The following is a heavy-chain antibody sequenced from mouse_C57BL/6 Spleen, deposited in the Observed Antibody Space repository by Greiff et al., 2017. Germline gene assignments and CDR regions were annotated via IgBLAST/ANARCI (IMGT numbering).Heavy chain of an antibody. CDR3: ARSRGGYAMDY. CDR1: GYAFSSYW. D-gene: IGHD1-1*02. CDR2: IYPGDGDT. Sequence: QVQLQQSGAELVKPGASVKISCKASGYAFSSYWLNWVKQRPGKGLEWIGQIYPGDGDTNYNGKFKGKATLTADKSSSTAYMQLSSLTSEDSAVYFCARSRGGYAMDYWGQGTSVTVSS. V-gene: IGHV1-80*01. J-gene: IGHJ4*01.